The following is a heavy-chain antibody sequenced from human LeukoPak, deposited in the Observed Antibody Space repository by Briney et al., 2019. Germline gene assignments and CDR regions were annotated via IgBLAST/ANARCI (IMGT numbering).Heavy chain of an antibody. CDR1: GFTFRNYY. J-gene: IGHJ4*02. D-gene: IGHD1-26*01. CDR3: AKGGKWDVTPFDY. Sequence: PGGSLRLSCAASGFTFRNYYMHWVRQAPGKGLEWVAVISLDGNNEYYADSVKGRFTISRDNSKNTLYLQVNSLRAEDTAVYYCAKGGKWDVTPFDYWGQGTLVTVSS. CDR2: ISLDGNNE. V-gene: IGHV3-30-3*01.